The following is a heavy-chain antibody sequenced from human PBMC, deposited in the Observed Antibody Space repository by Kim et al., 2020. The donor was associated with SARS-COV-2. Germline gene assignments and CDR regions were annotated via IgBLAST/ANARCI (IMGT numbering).Heavy chain of an antibody. J-gene: IGHJ4*02. D-gene: IGHD6-19*01. Sequence: GGSLRLSCAASGFTFSSYEMNWVRQAPGKGLEWVSYISSSGSTIYYADSVKGRFTISRDNAKNSLYLQMNSLRAEDTAVYYCARSVWSSGWYRPLYYFDYWGQGTLVTVSS. V-gene: IGHV3-48*03. CDR2: ISSSGSTI. CDR3: ARSVWSSGWYRPLYYFDY. CDR1: GFTFSSYE.